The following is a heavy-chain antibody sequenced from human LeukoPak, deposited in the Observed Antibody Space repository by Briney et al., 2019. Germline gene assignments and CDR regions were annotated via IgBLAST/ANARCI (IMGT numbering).Heavy chain of an antibody. CDR1: GGSISSNSYY. CDR2: IYYTGST. D-gene: IGHD2-15*01. Sequence: SETLSLTCTVSGGSISSNSYYWGWIRQPPRKGLGWIGSIYYTGSTYYNPSLKSRVTISVDTSKNQFSLKLSSVTAADTAVYYCARRRVVPVGTYYFDYWGQGTLVTVSS. CDR3: ARRRVVPVGTYYFDY. V-gene: IGHV4-39*01. J-gene: IGHJ4*02.